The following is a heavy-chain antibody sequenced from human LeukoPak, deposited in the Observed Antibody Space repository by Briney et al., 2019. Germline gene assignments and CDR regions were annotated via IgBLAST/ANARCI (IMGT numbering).Heavy chain of an antibody. Sequence: PSETLSLTCTVPDGSISSYYWSWIRQPPGKGLEWIGYIYYSGSTNYNPSLKSRVTISVDTSKNQFSLKLSSVTAADTAVYYCARDPSSSGYFDYWGQGTLVTVSS. J-gene: IGHJ4*02. V-gene: IGHV4-59*01. CDR3: ARDPSSSGYFDY. CDR1: DGSISSYY. D-gene: IGHD2-2*01. CDR2: IYYSGST.